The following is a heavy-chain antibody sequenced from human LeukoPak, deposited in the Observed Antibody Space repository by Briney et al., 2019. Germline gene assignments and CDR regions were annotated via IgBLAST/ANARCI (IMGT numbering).Heavy chain of an antibody. CDR1: GASISSYY. D-gene: IGHD2-15*01. Sequence: SETLSLTCTVSGASISSYYWSWIRQPAERGLEWIGRVYTSGSIDYNPSLESRVTISVDRSKNQFFLKLSSVTAADTAIYYCAGRDYWGQGTLVTVPS. J-gene: IGHJ4*02. CDR2: VYTSGSI. CDR3: AGRDY. V-gene: IGHV4-4*07.